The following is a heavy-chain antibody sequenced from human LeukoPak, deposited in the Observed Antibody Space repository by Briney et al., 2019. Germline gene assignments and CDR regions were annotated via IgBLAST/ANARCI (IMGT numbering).Heavy chain of an antibody. CDR2: IKPDGGEK. V-gene: IGHV3-7*01. Sequence: GSLRLSCTASGFTFTTYWMSWVRQAPGKGLEWVANIKPDGGEKYYVDSVKGRFTISRDNAKNSLYLQMNSLRAEDTAVYYCARGYCSSTSCSTFDYWGQGTLVTVSS. J-gene: IGHJ4*02. CDR3: ARGYCSSTSCSTFDY. CDR1: GFTFTTYW. D-gene: IGHD2-2*02.